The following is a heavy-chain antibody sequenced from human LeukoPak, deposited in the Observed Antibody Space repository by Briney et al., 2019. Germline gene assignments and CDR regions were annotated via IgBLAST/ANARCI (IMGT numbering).Heavy chain of an antibody. CDR1: GGSFSGYY. Sequence: SETLSLTCAVYGGSFSGYYWSWIRQPPGKGLEWIGEINHSGSTNYNPSLKSRVTISVDTSKNQFSLKLSSVTAADTAVYYCARDHTDSSSWYGWFDHWGQGTLVTVSS. J-gene: IGHJ5*02. D-gene: IGHD6-13*01. V-gene: IGHV4-34*01. CDR2: INHSGST. CDR3: ARDHTDSSSWYGWFDH.